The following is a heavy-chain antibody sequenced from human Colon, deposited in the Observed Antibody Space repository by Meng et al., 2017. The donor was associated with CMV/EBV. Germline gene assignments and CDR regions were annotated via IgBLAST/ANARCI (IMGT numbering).Heavy chain of an antibody. J-gene: IGHJ4*02. CDR3: ARDHRGRPHDY. CDR2: IKQDGSEK. D-gene: IGHD1-14*01. CDR1: GFTFSSYS. V-gene: IGHV3-7*01. Sequence: GGSLRLSCAASGFTFSSYSMNWVRQAPGKGLEWVANIKQDGSEKYYVDSVKGRFTISRDNAKNSLYLQMNSLRAEDTAVYYCARDHRGRPHDYWGQGTLVTVSS.